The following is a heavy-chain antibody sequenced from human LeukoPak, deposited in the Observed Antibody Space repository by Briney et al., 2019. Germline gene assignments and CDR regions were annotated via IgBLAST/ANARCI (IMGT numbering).Heavy chain of an antibody. J-gene: IGHJ3*01. D-gene: IGHD2-2*01. Sequence: GGSLRLSCAASGFTFNDYHMSWIRQAPGKGLEWVACISSDNTYTEYADSVKGRFTISRDNSKNTLYLQMNSLRPDDTAVYYCARCTASCYANAFDVWGQGTLLTVSS. V-gene: IGHV3-11*03. CDR3: ARCTASCYANAFDV. CDR2: ISSDNTYT. CDR1: GFTFNDYH.